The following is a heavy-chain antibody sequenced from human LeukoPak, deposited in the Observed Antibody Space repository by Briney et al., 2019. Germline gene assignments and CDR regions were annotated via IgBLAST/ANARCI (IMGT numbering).Heavy chain of an antibody. CDR1: GGSISSGSYY. D-gene: IGHD2/OR15-2a*01. CDR2: IFYSGST. CDR3: VRGEYYYDY. Sequence: SETLSLTCTVSGGSISSGSYYWSWIRQHPEKGLEWIGYIFYSGSTYYNPSLKSRLTMSLDTSKNQFSLNLTSVTAADTAVYYCVRGEYYYDYWGQGTLITVSS. J-gene: IGHJ4*02. V-gene: IGHV4-31*03.